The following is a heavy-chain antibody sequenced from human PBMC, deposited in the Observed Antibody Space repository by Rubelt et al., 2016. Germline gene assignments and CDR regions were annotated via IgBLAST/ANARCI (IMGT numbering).Heavy chain of an antibody. CDR3: ARGAINFDY. Sequence: QVQLQQWGAGLLKPSETLSLTCAVYGGSFSGYYWSWIRQPPGKGLEWIGEINHSGSTNYNPSLKMRVTISVDTSKNQFSLKLSSVTAADTAVDYCARGAINFDYWGQGTLVTVSS. CDR1: GGSFSGYY. V-gene: IGHV4-34*01. CDR2: INHSGST. J-gene: IGHJ4*02.